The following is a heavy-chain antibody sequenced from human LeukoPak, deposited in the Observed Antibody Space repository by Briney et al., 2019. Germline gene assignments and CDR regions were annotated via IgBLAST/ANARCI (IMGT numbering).Heavy chain of an antibody. D-gene: IGHD3-10*01. CDR3: TRDHGWLSYY. CDR1: GFTFSDFS. Sequence: PGGSLRLSCTASGFTFSDFSMSWFRQAPGKGLEWIGFIRKKADGATGDYAASVKGRFTISRDDSKNIAFLQMNSLKTEDTALYYCTRDHGWLSYYWGQGTLVTVSS. CDR2: IRKKADGATG. V-gene: IGHV3-49*03. J-gene: IGHJ4*02.